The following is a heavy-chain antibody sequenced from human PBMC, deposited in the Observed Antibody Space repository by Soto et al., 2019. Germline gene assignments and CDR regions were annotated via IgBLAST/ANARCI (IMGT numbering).Heavy chain of an antibody. D-gene: IGHD5-12*01. CDR3: ARSGGYDADY. CDR1: GYTFTSYG. J-gene: IGHJ4*02. V-gene: IGHV1-18*01. CDR2: ISAYNGNT. Sequence: QVQLVQSGAEVKKPGASVKVSCKASGYTFTSYGISWVRQAPGQGLEWMGWISAYNGNTNYAQKLQGRVTMTTDTXXXXXXXXXXXXXXXXTAVYYCARSGGYDADYWGQGTLVTVSS.